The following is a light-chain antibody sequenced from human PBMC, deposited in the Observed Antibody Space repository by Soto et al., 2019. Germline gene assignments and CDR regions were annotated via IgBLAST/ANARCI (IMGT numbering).Light chain of an antibody. CDR2: GAS. CDR1: QSVSSK. CDR3: QQYNNWRPIT. V-gene: IGKV3-15*01. Sequence: IVMTQSPATLSLSPGERATLSCGASQSVSSKLAWYQQKHGQAPRLLLYGASPRATGIPARFSGIGSGTEFTLTILSLQSADSAIYYGQQYNNWRPITFGQGTRLEIK. J-gene: IGKJ5*01.